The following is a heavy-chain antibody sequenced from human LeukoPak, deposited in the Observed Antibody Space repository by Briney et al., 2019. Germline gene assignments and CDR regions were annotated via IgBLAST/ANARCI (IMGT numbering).Heavy chain of an antibody. CDR2: FDPEDGET. J-gene: IGHJ4*02. Sequence: ASVNASTKVSGYTLTELSMHQVRQPPGKGLECRGGFDPEDGETIYAQKFQGRVTMTEDTSTDKAYMELSSLRSEDTAVYYCATNPFYDSSGYRDYWGQGTLVSVSS. CDR1: GYTLTELS. D-gene: IGHD3-22*01. V-gene: IGHV1-24*01. CDR3: ATNPFYDSSGYRDY.